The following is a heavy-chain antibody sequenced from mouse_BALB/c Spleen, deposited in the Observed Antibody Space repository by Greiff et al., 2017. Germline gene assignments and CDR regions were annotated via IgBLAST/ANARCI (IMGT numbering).Heavy chain of an antibody. CDR3: ARSTYYGSSSAWFAY. Sequence: EVKLMESGGGLVQPGGSRKLSCAASGFTFSSFGMHWVRQAPEKGLEWVAYISSGSSTIYYADTVKGRFTISRDNPKNTLFLQMTSLRSEDTAMYYCARSTYYGSSSAWFAYWGQGTLVTVSA. CDR2: ISSGSSTI. V-gene: IGHV5-17*02. J-gene: IGHJ3*01. D-gene: IGHD1-1*01. CDR1: GFTFSSFG.